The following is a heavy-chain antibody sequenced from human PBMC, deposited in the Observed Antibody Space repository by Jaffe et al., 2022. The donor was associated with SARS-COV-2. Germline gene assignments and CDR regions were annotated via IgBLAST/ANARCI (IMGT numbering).Heavy chain of an antibody. CDR3: ATGVWYGDLFLDY. D-gene: IGHD3-10*01. J-gene: IGHJ4*02. CDR1: GFTFHSYV. CDR2: IRSSGDTT. Sequence: EVQLLESGGGLVQPGGSLRLSCAASGFTFHSYVMNWVRQAPGKGLECVSSIRSSGDTTYYADSVKGRFIISRDNSKNTVYLQMNSLRAEDTAVYYCATGVWYGDLFLDYWGQGTLVTVSS. V-gene: IGHV3-23*01.